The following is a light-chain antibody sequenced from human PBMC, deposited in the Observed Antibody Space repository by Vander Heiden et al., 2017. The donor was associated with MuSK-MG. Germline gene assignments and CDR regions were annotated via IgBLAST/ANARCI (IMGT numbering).Light chain of an antibody. V-gene: IGKV1-39*01. CDR3: QQSYSTPGT. CDR2: AAS. J-gene: IGKJ3*01. Sequence: DIQITQPPSSLSASVGDRVTITCRASQSISSYLNWYQQKPGKAPKLLIYAASSLQSGVPSRFSGSGSGTDFTLTISSLQPEDFATYYCQQSYSTPGTFGPGTKVDIK. CDR1: QSISSY.